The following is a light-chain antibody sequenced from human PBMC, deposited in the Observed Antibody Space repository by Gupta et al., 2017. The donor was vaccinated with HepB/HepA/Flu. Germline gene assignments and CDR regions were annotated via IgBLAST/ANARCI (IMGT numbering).Light chain of an antibody. CDR1: SNNVGSRG. CDR3: SAWDNSLRGYV. J-gene: IGLJ1*01. Sequence: QAGLTQPPSVSKGLRQTATLTCTANSNNVGSRGVLWLQQHQGHPPKVISYRNNNRPSGISESFSSSRSGNTASLTITGLLPEDEADYYCSAWDNSLRGYVFGTGTKVTVL. CDR2: RNN. V-gene: IGLV10-54*04.